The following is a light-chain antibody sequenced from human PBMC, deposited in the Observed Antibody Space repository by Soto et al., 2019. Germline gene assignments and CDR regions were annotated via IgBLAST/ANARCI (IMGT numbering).Light chain of an antibody. V-gene: IGKV2-28*01. CDR1: QSLLHSNGYNY. CDR3: MQALQTPTYN. Sequence: DIVMTQSPLSLPVTPGEPASISCRSSQSLLHSNGYNYLDWYLQKPGQSPQLLIYLGSNRASGVTDRFSGSGSGTDFTLKISRVESEDVGVYYCMQALQTPTYNFGQGTKLEIK. J-gene: IGKJ2*01. CDR2: LGS.